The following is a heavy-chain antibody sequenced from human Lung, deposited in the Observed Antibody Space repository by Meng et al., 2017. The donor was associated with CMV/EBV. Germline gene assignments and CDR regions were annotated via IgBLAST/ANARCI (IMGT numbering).Heavy chain of an antibody. Sequence: EVQLVESGGGLIQPGGSLRLSCAASGFTVSSNYISWVRQAPGKGLEWVSVIYSGGDTHYADSVKGRFTIFRDNSKNTLYLQMHSLRAEDTAVNYCASHYYGSGTFDQWGQGTLVTVSS. CDR1: GFTVSSNY. D-gene: IGHD3-10*01. J-gene: IGHJ4*02. CDR3: ASHYYGSGTFDQ. V-gene: IGHV3-53*01. CDR2: IYSGGDT.